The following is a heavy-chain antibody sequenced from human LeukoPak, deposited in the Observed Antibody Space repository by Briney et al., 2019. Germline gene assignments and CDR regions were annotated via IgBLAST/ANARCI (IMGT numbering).Heavy chain of an antibody. D-gene: IGHD3-22*01. J-gene: IGHJ3*02. V-gene: IGHV4-34*01. CDR1: GGPFSGYY. CDR2: INHSGST. CDR3: ARGRRYYYDSSGSEAFDI. Sequence: SETLSLTCAVYGGPFSGYYWSWIRQPPGKGLEWIGEINHSGSTNYNPSLKSRVTISVDTSKNQFSLKLSSVTAADTAVYYCARGRRYYYDSSGSEAFDIWGQGTMVTVSS.